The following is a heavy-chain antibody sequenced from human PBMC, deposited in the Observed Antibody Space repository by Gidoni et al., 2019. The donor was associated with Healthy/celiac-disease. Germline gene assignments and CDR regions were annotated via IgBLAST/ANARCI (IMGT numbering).Heavy chain of an antibody. J-gene: IGHJ6*02. Sequence: QVQLQESGPGLVKPSGTLSLTCAVSGGSLTRSNWWSWGLQPAGKGLEWIGEIYHSGSTNYNQSLKLRVTISVDKSKNQFSLKLSSVTAADTAVYYCARVRIVVVPAAMGGDYYYGMDVWGQGTTVTVSS. CDR3: ARVRIVVVPAAMGGDYYYGMDV. D-gene: IGHD2-2*01. CDR1: GGSLTRSNW. V-gene: IGHV4-4*02. CDR2: IYHSGST.